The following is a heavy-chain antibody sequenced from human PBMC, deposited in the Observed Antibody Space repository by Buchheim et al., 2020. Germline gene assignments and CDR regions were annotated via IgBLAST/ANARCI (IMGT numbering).Heavy chain of an antibody. CDR3: ARRNYYGLDTDL. Sequence: QVQLQQWGAGLLKPSETLSLTCAVSGGSFSNYYSIWIRQPPGKGLEWIGEINHSGSTNYNPSLKSRVTISVDTSKNQFSLQLSSVTAADTAIYYCARRNYYGLDTDLWGRGTL. J-gene: IGHJ2*01. CDR1: GGSFSNYY. CDR2: INHSGST. V-gene: IGHV4-34*01. D-gene: IGHD3-10*01.